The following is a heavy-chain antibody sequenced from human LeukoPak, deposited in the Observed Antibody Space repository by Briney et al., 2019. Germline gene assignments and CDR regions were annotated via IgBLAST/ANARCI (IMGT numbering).Heavy chain of an antibody. D-gene: IGHD6-25*01. CDR3: ASVSVSSAGYHFYYYGMDV. Sequence: PSETLSLTCTVSGRSVNNGGYFWNSIRQSPGKGLEWLGYVYSSGSPNYNPSLRSRVSMSVDTSKNPFSLKLSSVTAADTTVYYCASVSVSSAGYHFYYYGMDVWGKGTTVIVSS. V-gene: IGHV4-61*08. J-gene: IGHJ6*04. CDR1: GRSVNNGGYF. CDR2: VYSSGSP.